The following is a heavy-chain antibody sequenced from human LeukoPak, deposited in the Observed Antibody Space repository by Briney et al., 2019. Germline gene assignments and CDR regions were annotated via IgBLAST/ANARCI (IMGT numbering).Heavy chain of an antibody. Sequence: SETLSLTCTVSGGSISSYYWSWIRQPPGKGLEWNGYIYYSGSTNYNPSLKSRVTISVDTSKNQFSLKLSSVTAADTAVYYCARGRLDYYDSSGYPEFDYWGQGTLVTVSS. V-gene: IGHV4-59*01. CDR1: GGSISSYY. J-gene: IGHJ4*02. CDR2: IYYSGST. D-gene: IGHD3-22*01. CDR3: ARGRLDYYDSSGYPEFDY.